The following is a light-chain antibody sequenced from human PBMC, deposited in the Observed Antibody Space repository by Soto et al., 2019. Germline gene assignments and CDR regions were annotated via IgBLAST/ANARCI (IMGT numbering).Light chain of an antibody. CDR3: QQYKTYAWT. CDR2: TTS. J-gene: IGKJ1*01. CDR1: QSISPW. Sequence: DIQMTQSPSTLSASVGDRVTITCRASQSISPWLAWYQQRPGKAPKVLMYTTSTLQAGVPSRFSGSGYGTEFNLTISSLQPDDFATYYCQQYKTYAWTFGQGTKVEI. V-gene: IGKV1-5*03.